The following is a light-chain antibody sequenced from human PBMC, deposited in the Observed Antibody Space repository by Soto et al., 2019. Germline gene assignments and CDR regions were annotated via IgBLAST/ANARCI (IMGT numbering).Light chain of an antibody. Sequence: QSVLAQPASGSRSPGQSTIISSTGTSSDVGGYNYVSWYQHHPGKAPKDLIYEVDNRASGVSDRFSGSKSGNTASLTISGLQAEDEADYYCSSYTSSNTLVFGTGTKVTVL. V-gene: IGLV2-14*01. CDR3: SSYTSSNTLV. CDR1: SSDVGGYNY. CDR2: EVD. J-gene: IGLJ1*01.